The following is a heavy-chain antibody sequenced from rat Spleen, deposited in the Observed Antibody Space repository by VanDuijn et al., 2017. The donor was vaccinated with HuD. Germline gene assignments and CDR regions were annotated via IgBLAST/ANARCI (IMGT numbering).Heavy chain of an antibody. D-gene: IGHD1-2*01. Sequence: EVQLVESGGGLVQPGRSMKLSCAALGFSFSNYYMAWVRQAPTKGLEWVASICAGGGDTNYRDSVKGRFTISRDNAKSTLYLQMDSLRSEDTATYYCTTRPYYSSLNWFPYWGQGTLVTVSS. CDR3: TTRPYYSSLNWFPY. J-gene: IGHJ3*01. CDR2: ICAGGGDT. V-gene: IGHV5-25*01. CDR1: GFSFSNYY.